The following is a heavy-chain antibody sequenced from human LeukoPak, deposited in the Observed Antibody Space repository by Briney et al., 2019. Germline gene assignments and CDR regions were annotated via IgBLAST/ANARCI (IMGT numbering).Heavy chain of an antibody. CDR1: GYTFTRYY. CDR2: INPSGGST. V-gene: IGHV1-46*01. CDR3: ARDWDIMAAAMGDLDY. J-gene: IGHJ4*02. D-gene: IGHD6-13*01. Sequence: ASVKVSCKASGYTFTRYYMHWVRQAPGQGLEWMGIINPSGGSTSYAQKFQGRVTMTRDTSTSTVYMELSSLRSEDTAVYYCARDWDIMAAAMGDLDYWGQGTLVTVSS.